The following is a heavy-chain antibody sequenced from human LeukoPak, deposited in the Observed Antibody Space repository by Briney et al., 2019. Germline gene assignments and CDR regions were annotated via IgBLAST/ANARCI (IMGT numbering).Heavy chain of an antibody. CDR1: EFTFSSHD. J-gene: IGHJ4*02. D-gene: IGHD4/OR15-4a*01. CDR2: IVHIGTGT. CDR3: AKERDYGPADY. V-gene: IGHV3-23*01. Sequence: GGSLRLSCAASEFTFSSHDMRWVRQAPGKGLEWVSSIVHIGTGTYYADSVKGRFTISRDNSKNTLFLQMNSLRAEDTAIYYCAKERDYGPADYWGQGTLVTVSS.